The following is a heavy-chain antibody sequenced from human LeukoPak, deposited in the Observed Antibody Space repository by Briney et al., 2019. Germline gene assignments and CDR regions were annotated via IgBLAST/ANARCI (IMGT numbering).Heavy chain of an antibody. J-gene: IGHJ5*02. CDR1: GYTFTSYY. CDR3: ASLFSSGPLGGP. CDR2: INPSGGST. V-gene: IGHV1-46*01. Sequence: ASVKVSCKASGYTFTSYYMHWVRQAPEQGLEWMGIINPSGGSTSYAQKFQGRVTMTRDTSTSTVYMELSSLRSEDTAVYYCASLFSSGPLGGPWGQGTLVTVSS. D-gene: IGHD3-22*01.